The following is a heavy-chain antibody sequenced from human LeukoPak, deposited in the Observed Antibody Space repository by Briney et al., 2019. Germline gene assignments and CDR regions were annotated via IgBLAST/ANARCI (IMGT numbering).Heavy chain of an antibody. D-gene: IGHD2-15*01. CDR2: IDNDGSDT. Sequence: PGGSLRLSCAASGFTFRTYWMHWVRQAPGKGLVCVSRIDNDGSDTIYADSVKGRFTVSRDNAKNTVYLQMNSLRVGDTAVYYCASGGFSHGFDIWGQGPVVTVSS. V-gene: IGHV3-74*01. J-gene: IGHJ3*02. CDR3: ASGGFSHGFDI. CDR1: GFTFRTYW.